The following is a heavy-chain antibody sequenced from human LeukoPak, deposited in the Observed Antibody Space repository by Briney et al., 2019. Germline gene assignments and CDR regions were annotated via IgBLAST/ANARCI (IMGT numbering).Heavy chain of an antibody. D-gene: IGHD5-12*01. CDR1: GGSFSGYY. J-gene: IGHJ4*02. Sequence: PSETLSLTCAVYGGSFSGYYWSWIRQPPGKGLEWIGEINHSGSTNYNPSLKSRVTISVDTSKNQFSLKLSSVTAADTAVYHCARARSQYSGYDYKSWGQGTLVTVSS. CDR2: INHSGST. CDR3: ARARSQYSGYDYKS. V-gene: IGHV4-34*01.